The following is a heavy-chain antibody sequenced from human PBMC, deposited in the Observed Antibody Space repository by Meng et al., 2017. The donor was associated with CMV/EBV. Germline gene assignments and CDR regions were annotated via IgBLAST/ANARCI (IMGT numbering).Heavy chain of an antibody. V-gene: IGHV3-73*01. CDR1: GFTFSGSA. CDR3: TTPRESAFDI. Sequence: GESLKISCAASGFTFSGSAMHWVRQASGQGLEWVGRIRSKANSYATAYAASVKGRFTISRDDSKNTAYLQMNSLKTEDTAVYYCTTPRESAFDIWGQGTMVTVSS. CDR2: IRSKANSYAT. J-gene: IGHJ3*02. D-gene: IGHD5-24*01.